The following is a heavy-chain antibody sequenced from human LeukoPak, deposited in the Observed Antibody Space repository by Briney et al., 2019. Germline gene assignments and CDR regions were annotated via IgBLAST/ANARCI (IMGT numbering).Heavy chain of an antibody. Sequence: PGRSLRLSCAASGFTFSSYGMLWVRQAPGKGLEWVAVISYDGSNKYYADSVKGRFTISRDNSKNTLYLQMNSLRAEHTAVYYCAVLTAAGRGRGLFDYWGQGTLVTVSS. CDR1: GFTFSSYG. CDR3: AVLTAAGRGRGLFDY. J-gene: IGHJ4*02. V-gene: IGHV3-30*03. D-gene: IGHD6-13*01. CDR2: ISYDGSNK.